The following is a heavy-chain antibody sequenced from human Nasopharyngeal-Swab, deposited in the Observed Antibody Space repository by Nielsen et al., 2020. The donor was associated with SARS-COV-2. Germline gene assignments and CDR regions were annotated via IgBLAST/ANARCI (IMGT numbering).Heavy chain of an antibody. V-gene: IGHV4-39*01. CDR2: IYYSSST. J-gene: IGHJ6*02. Sequence: SETLSLTCTVSGGSISSSSYYWGWIRPPPGKGLEWIGSIYYSSSTYYNPSLKSRVPISVDTSQNQFSLKLSSVTAADTAVYYCARRIAAPGGDGMDVWGQGTTVTVSS. D-gene: IGHD6-6*01. CDR1: GGSISSSSYY. CDR3: ARRIAAPGGDGMDV.